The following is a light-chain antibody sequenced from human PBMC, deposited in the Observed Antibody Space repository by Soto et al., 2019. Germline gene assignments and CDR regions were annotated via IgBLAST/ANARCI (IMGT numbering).Light chain of an antibody. CDR3: MQSIQTLRT. Sequence: EIVMTQTPLSLSVTPAQPSSISCKSTQSLLHSDGKTCLYWLLQKPGQPPQLLIYEVSNRFSGVPDRFCGRGSGTDFTLKISRVEAEDVGVYYCMQSIQTLRTFGQGTKVDIK. CDR1: QSLLHSDGKTC. V-gene: IGKV2D-29*01. CDR2: EVS. J-gene: IGKJ1*01.